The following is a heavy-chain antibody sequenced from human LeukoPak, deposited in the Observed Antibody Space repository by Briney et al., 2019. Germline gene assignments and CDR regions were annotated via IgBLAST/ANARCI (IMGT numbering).Heavy chain of an antibody. J-gene: IGHJ4*02. CDR2: IYHSGSA. D-gene: IGHD3-22*01. CDR1: GGSISSSNW. V-gene: IGHV4-4*02. Sequence: SDTLSLTCADSGGSISSSNWWSWVRQTPGKGLDWIGEIYHSGSANYNPSLKSRVTISVDKSKNQFSLRLSSVTAADTAVYYCASAGHDGIGYKVCWGQGTLVTVSS. CDR3: ASAGHDGIGYKVC.